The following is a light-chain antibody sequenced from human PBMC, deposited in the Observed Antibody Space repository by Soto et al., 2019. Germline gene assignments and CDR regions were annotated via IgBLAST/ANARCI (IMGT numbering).Light chain of an antibody. V-gene: IGKV3-20*01. CDR1: QTVRNNY. CDR3: QQYRDLPQT. CDR2: NSL. Sequence: EIVLTQSPGTLSLSPGERATLSCRASQTVRNNYLAWYQQKPGQAPRLLIYNSLTRPTGIPDRFSGSGSGTDFSLTISRLEPEDFALYFCQQYRDLPQTFGQGTRVEIK. J-gene: IGKJ1*01.